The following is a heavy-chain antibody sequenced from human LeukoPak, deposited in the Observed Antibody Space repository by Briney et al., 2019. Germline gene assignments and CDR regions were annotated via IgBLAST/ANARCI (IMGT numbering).Heavy chain of an antibody. Sequence: PGGSLRLSCAASEFTFSSFAMSWVRQAPGKGLEWVSTIYSGGSTYYADSVRDRFTISRDNSKNTVYLQMNSLRAEDTAVYYCARDFSGIVDTVLVYYFDYWGQGTLVTVSS. V-gene: IGHV3-66*01. CDR2: IYSGGST. J-gene: IGHJ4*02. CDR3: ARDFSGIVDTVLVYYFDY. D-gene: IGHD5-18*01. CDR1: EFTFSSFA.